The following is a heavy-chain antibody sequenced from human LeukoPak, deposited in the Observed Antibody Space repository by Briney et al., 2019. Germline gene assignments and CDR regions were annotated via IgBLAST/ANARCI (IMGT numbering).Heavy chain of an antibody. D-gene: IGHD3-22*01. CDR2: IYSGGST. CDR1: GFTVSSNY. Sequence: QAGGSLRLSCAASGFTVSSNYMSWVRQAPGKGLEWVSVIYSGGSTYYADSVKGRFTISRHKSKNTLYLQMNSLRAEDTAVYYCARAGYFDSSGHDSSFDYWGQGTLVTVSS. CDR3: ARAGYFDSSGHDSSFDY. J-gene: IGHJ4*02. V-gene: IGHV3-53*04.